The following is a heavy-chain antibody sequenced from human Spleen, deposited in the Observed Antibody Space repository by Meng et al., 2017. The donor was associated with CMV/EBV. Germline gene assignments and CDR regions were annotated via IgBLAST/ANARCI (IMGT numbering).Heavy chain of an antibody. CDR2: INPRNGGT. Sequence: KTSGYSFNGFYIHWVRRAPGQGLEWMGQINPRNGGTNYAQKFEGRVSMTTDTSITTVYMELSSLKSDDTAFYYCTRRPLGSTRPFDYWGQGTLVTVSS. D-gene: IGHD1-26*01. J-gene: IGHJ4*02. CDR1: GYSFNGFY. V-gene: IGHV1-2*06. CDR3: TRRPLGSTRPFDY.